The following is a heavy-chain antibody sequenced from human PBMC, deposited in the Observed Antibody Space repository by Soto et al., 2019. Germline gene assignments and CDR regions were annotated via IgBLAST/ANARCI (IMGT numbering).Heavy chain of an antibody. CDR3: ARDNGYYDF. Sequence: ASVKISCKTSGYTFSSYSINWVRQAPGQGLEWMAWISTNSGNTHYAERLQGRVTVTLDKTARTAFMEMWGLTSDDTAVYFCARDNGYYDFWGQGTLVTVS. CDR2: ISTNSGNT. J-gene: IGHJ4*02. D-gene: IGHD2-8*01. V-gene: IGHV1-18*01. CDR1: GYTFSSYS.